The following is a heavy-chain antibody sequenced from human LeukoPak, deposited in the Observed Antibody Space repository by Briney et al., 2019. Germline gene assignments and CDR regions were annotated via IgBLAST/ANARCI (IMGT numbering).Heavy chain of an antibody. Sequence: ASVKVSCKASGYTFTGYYMHWVRQAPGQGLEGMGWINPNSGGTNYAQKFQGRVTMTRDTSISTAYMELSRLRSDDTAVYYCARVTSGYDPGLKNWGQGTLVTVSS. V-gene: IGHV1-2*02. CDR2: INPNSGGT. J-gene: IGHJ4*02. D-gene: IGHD5-12*01. CDR1: GYTFTGYY. CDR3: ARVTSGYDPGLKN.